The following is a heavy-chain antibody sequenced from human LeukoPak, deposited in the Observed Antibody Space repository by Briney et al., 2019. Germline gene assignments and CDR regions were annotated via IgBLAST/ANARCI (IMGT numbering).Heavy chain of an antibody. D-gene: IGHD1-26*01. Sequence: GGSLRLSCAASGFTFSTYWMSWVRQAPGKGLEWVANIMQDGSEKYYVDSVKGRFTISRDNAKNSLFLQMSPLRAEDTGVYYCARDGGSYDYWGQGTLVTVSS. CDR1: GFTFSTYW. CDR2: IMQDGSEK. CDR3: ARDGGSYDY. V-gene: IGHV3-7*01. J-gene: IGHJ4*02.